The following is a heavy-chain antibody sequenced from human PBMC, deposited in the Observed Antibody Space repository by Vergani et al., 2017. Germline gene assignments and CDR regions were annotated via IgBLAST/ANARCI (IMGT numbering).Heavy chain of an antibody. V-gene: IGHV1-69*02. Sequence: QVQLVQSGAEVKKPGSSVKVSCKASGGTFSSYTISWVRQAPGQGLEWMGRIIPILGIANYAQKFQGRVTITADKSTSTAYMELSSLRSEDTAVYYCANSPGGLGEDYWGQGTLVTVSS. CDR2: IIPILGIA. J-gene: IGHJ4*02. D-gene: IGHD3/OR15-3a*01. CDR3: ANSPGGLGEDY. CDR1: GGTFSSYT.